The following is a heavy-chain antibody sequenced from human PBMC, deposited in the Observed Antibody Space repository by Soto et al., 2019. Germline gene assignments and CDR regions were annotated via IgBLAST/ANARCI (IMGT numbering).Heavy chain of an antibody. Sequence: SETLSLTCTVSGDSIRDSFWSWVRQPPGKGLEWIGLVHHTGNTNYNPSLETRVTMLIDASANHFSLTLTSVTPADAAIYYCARGREENVDNHFGHLFVSWCQGTLVTVFS. CDR2: VHHTGNT. D-gene: IGHD3-10*01. J-gene: IGHJ4*02. CDR1: GDSIRDSF. V-gene: IGHV4-59*01. CDR3: ARGREENVDNHFGHLFVS.